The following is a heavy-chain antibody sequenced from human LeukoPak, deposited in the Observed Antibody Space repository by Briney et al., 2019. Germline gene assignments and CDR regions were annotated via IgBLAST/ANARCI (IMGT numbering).Heavy chain of an antibody. CDR2: ISYDGSNK. CDR1: VFTFSSYC. V-gene: IGHV3-30*03. Sequence: GRSLRLSCAASVFTFSSYCMHWVRQAPCRGLEWVAVISYDGSNKYYADSVKGRFSISRDNAKNTLYLQMNSLRVEDTAVYYCARGRPHGNDYWGQGTLVTVSS. J-gene: IGHJ4*02. CDR3: ARGRPHGNDY. D-gene: IGHD4-23*01.